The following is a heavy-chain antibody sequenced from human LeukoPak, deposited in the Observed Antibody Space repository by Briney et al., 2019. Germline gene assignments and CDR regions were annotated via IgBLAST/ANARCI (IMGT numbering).Heavy chain of an antibody. CDR2: IYSSGST. CDR1: GVSISRYY. J-gene: IGHJ5*02. Sequence: KSSETLSLTCTVSGVSISRYYWSWIRQPAGKGLEWIGRIYSSGSTTYNPSLKSRVTMSIDTSKNQFSLKLSFVTAADTAVYYCARDSGTTGEVKFDPWGQGTLVTVSS. V-gene: IGHV4-4*07. CDR3: ARDSGTTGEVKFDP. D-gene: IGHD3-10*01.